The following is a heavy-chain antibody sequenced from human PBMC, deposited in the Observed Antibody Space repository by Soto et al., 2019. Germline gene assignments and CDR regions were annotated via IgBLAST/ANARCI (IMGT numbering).Heavy chain of an antibody. Sequence: SETLSLTCTVPGCSISNYYWSWIRQPPGRGLEWIGHIFYSGGTNYNPALKSRVTISVDTSKSQFSLKLSSVTAADTAVYYCAKDSGYNYGYFRWFDPWGQGTLVTVS. J-gene: IGHJ5*02. CDR2: IFYSGGT. V-gene: IGHV4-59*01. D-gene: IGHD5-18*01. CDR3: AKDSGYNYGYFRWFDP. CDR1: GCSISNYY.